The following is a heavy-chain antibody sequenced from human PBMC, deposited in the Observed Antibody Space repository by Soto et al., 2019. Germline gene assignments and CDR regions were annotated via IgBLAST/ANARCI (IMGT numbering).Heavy chain of an antibody. J-gene: IGHJ4*02. CDR1: GHTFTGYY. V-gene: IGHV1-2*02. CDR3: ARDATMIVVVPRAYFDY. CDR2: INPNSGGT. Sequence: GASVKVSCKASGHTFTGYYMHWVRQAPGQGLEWMGWINPNSGGTNYAQKFQGRVTMTRDTSISTAYMELSRLRSDDTAVYYCARDATMIVVVPRAYFDYWGQGTLVTAPQ. D-gene: IGHD3-22*01.